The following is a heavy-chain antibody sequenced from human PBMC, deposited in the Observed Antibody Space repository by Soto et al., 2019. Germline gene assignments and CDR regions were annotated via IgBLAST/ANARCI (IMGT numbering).Heavy chain of an antibody. CDR3: ARDGVVPAALAD. CDR1: GFTFSNYY. J-gene: IGHJ4*02. D-gene: IGHD2-2*01. V-gene: IGHV3-21*01. CDR2: ISNSGIYI. Sequence: GGSLRLSCATSGFTFSNYYMNWVRQAPGKGLEWVSSISNSGIYIFYADSVKGRFTISRDNAKNSLSLQMNSLGAEDTAVYYCARDGVVPAALADWGQGTLVTVSS.